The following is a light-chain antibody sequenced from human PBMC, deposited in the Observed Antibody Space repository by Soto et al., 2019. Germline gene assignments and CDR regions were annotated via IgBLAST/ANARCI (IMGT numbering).Light chain of an antibody. CDR3: QQYNSYSQYT. J-gene: IGKJ2*01. CDR1: QNVRTW. V-gene: IGKV1-5*03. CDR2: KAS. Sequence: IQVTQSPSTLSASVGDRVTITCRASQNVRTWMAWYQQKPGRAPKLLISKASSLEGGVPSRFSGSGSGTEFTLTISSLQSDDFGTYYCQQYNSYSQYTFGQGTKLEI.